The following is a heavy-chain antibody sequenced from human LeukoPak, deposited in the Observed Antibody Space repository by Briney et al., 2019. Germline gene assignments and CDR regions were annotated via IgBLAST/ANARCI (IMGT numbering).Heavy chain of an antibody. J-gene: IGHJ3*02. D-gene: IGHD3-10*01. CDR2: ISNDGSSK. CDR3: ARDLLLWFGELLTTPSDAFDI. Sequence: GRSLRLSCAASGFTFSTYGMHWVRQAPGKGLEWVAVISNDGSSKYYGDSVKGRFTISRDNSKNTLYLQMNSLRAEDTAVYYCARDLLLWFGELLTTPSDAFDIWGQGTMVTVSS. CDR1: GFTFSTYG. V-gene: IGHV3-30*03.